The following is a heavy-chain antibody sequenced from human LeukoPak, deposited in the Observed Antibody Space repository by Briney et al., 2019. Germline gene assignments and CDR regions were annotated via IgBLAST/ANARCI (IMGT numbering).Heavy chain of an antibody. CDR1: GFTFSSYG. Sequence: GRSLRLSCAASGFTFSSYGMHWVRQAPGKGLEWVAVIWYDGSNKYYADSVKGRFTISRDNSKNTLYLQMNSLRAEDTAVYYCARVGGYDPYYYYGMDVWGQGTTVTVSS. CDR3: ARVGGYDPYYYYGMDV. D-gene: IGHD5-12*01. CDR2: IWYDGSNK. J-gene: IGHJ6*02. V-gene: IGHV3-33*01.